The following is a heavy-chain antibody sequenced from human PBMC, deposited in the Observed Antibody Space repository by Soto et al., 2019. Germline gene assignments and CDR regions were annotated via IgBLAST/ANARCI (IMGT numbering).Heavy chain of an antibody. V-gene: IGHV4-34*01. CDR2: INHSGST. D-gene: IGHD5-12*01. CDR1: GGSFSGYY. Sequence: QVQLQQWGAGLLKPSETLSLTCAVYGGSFSGYYWSWIRQPPGKGLEWIGEINHSGSTNYNPSLTRRVNLSVDTSKNQFYLKLSSVTAADTAVYYCARVRGGYANFDYWGQGTLVTVSS. J-gene: IGHJ4*02. CDR3: ARVRGGYANFDY.